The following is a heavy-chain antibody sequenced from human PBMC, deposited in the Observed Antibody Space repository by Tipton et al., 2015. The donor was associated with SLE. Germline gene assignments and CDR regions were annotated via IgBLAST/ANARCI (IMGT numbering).Heavy chain of an antibody. CDR3: AREMFENGVDGFFHH. CDR2: ISSHGDTT. CDR1: GFTFSAYA. V-gene: IGHV3-64*02. Sequence: GSLRLSCAASGFTFSAYAMHWVRQAPGKGLEYVSAISSHGDTTYYADSVQGRFTISRDNSKNRLFLQMSSLRVEDTAVYYCAREMFENGVDGFFHHWGQGTLVTVSP. J-gene: IGHJ1*01. D-gene: IGHD4-17*01.